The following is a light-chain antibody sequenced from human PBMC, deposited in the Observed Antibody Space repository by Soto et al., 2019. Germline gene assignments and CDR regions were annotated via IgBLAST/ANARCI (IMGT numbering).Light chain of an antibody. J-gene: IGKJ2*01. CDR1: QSVSSSY. V-gene: IGKV3-20*01. CDR2: SAS. CDR3: QQYGGSRNT. Sequence: EIVLTQSPGTLSLSPGERATLSCRASQSVSSSYLAWYQQKPGQAPRLVIYSASSRATGIPDRFSGSGSGTDFTLTINRLEAEDFAVYYCQQYGGSRNTFGQGTRLEIK.